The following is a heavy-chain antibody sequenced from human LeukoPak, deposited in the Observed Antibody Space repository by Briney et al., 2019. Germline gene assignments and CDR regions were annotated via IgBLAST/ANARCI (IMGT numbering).Heavy chain of an antibody. Sequence: PSETLSLTCTVSGGSISSYYWSWIRQPPGKGLEWIGYIYYSGSTNYNPSLKSRVTISVDTSKNQFSLKLSSVTAADTAVYYCARLSGDSSAYYRTDWYFDLWAVAPWSLSPQ. CDR1: GGSISSYY. D-gene: IGHD3-22*01. CDR2: IYYSGST. J-gene: IGHJ2*01. CDR3: ARLSGDSSAYYRTDWYFDL. V-gene: IGHV4-59*01.